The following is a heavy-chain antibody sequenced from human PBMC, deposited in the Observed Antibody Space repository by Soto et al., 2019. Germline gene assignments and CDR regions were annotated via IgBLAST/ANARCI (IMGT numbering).Heavy chain of an antibody. D-gene: IGHD3-9*01. V-gene: IGHV4-59*01. CDR2: IYHTGST. CDR1: GDSISSSY. CDR3: ARLFPYYDFLTGSQMFAFDI. Sequence: SETLSLTCTVSGDSISSSYWSWIRQSPGKGLEWIGHIYHTGSTNYNPSLKGRVTISVDTSKKQFSLKLTSVTAADTAVFFCARLFPYYDFLTGSQMFAFDIWGQGTMVT. J-gene: IGHJ3*02.